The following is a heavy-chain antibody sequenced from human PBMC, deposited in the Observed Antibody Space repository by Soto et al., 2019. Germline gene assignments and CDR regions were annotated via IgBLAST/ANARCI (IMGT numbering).Heavy chain of an antibody. J-gene: IGHJ4*02. CDR1: GGSISSNTYY. CDR2: IDYSGST. V-gene: IGHV4-39*01. CDR3: ARPLCPSNYFDY. Sequence: QLQLQESGPGLVKPSETLSLTCTVSGGSISSNTYYWGWIRQSPGKGLEWIGSIDYSGSTYYNPSRKSRVTISVDTSKNQFSRNLSSVTAADTAVYYCARPLCPSNYFDYWGQGTLVTVSS.